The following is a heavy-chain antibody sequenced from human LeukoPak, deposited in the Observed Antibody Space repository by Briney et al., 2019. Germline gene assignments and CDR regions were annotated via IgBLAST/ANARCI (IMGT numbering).Heavy chain of an antibody. Sequence: GGSLRLSCAASGFTFSSYGMHWVRQAPGKGLEWVAVISYDGSNKYYADSVKGRFTISRDNSKNTLYLQMNSLRAEDTAVYYCANLWFGVPHWGQGTLVTVSS. J-gene: IGHJ4*02. CDR3: ANLWFGVPH. D-gene: IGHD3-10*01. CDR2: ISYDGSNK. CDR1: GFTFSSYG. V-gene: IGHV3-30*18.